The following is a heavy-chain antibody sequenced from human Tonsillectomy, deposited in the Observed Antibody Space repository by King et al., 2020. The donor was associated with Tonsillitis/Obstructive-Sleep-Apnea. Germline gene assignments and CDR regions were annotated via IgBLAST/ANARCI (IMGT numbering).Heavy chain of an antibody. CDR1: GYNFTNYY. CDR3: AVISGIYFDY. Sequence: VQLVESGAEVKKPGESLKISCKGSGYNFTNYYIAWVRQMPGKGLEWMGIIYPGDSDTRYSPSFQGRVTISADKSITTAYLQWSSLKASDTAMYYCAVISGIYFDYWGQGTLVTVSS. D-gene: IGHD1-26*01. J-gene: IGHJ4*02. V-gene: IGHV5-51*01. CDR2: IYPGDSDT.